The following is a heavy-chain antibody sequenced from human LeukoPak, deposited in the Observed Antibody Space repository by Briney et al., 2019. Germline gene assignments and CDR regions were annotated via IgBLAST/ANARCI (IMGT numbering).Heavy chain of an antibody. CDR2: IIHSGST. CDR1: GGSFSGYY. CDR3: ANYDY. V-gene: IGHV4-34*12. Sequence: KASETLSLTCAVYGGSFSGYYWSWIRQPPGRGLEWNGEIIHSGSTNYNPSLKSRVTISVDTSKNQFSLKLSSVTAADTAVYYCANYDYWGQGTLVTVSS. J-gene: IGHJ4*02.